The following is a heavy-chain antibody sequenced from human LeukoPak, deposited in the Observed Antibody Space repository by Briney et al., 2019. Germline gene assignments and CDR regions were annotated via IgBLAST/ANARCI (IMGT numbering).Heavy chain of an antibody. J-gene: IGHJ6*02. V-gene: IGHV1-8*01. D-gene: IGHD3-10*01. Sequence: ASVKVSCKASGYTFTSYDINWVRQATGQGLEWMGWMNPNSGNTGYAQKFQGRVTMTRNTSISTAYMELSSLRSEDTAVYYCARGGYGSGSYSGRDYYYGMDVWGQGTTVTVSS. CDR3: ARGGYGSGSYSGRDYYYGMDV. CDR1: GYTFTSYD. CDR2: MNPNSGNT.